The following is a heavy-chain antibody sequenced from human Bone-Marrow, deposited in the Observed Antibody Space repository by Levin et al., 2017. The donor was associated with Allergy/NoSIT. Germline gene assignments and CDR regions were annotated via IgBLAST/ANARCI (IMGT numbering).Heavy chain of an antibody. D-gene: IGHD6-19*01. CDR3: VKESHSSAWF. J-gene: IGHJ4*02. CDR1: GFTFSGKA. Sequence: SCVASGFTFSGKAMSWVRQAPGKGLQWVAAISGSGDKTYFADSVKGRIDISRDNSKNMLFLQMNRLRVDDTAVYYCVKESHSSAWFWGQGTVVSVSS. CDR2: ISGSGDKT. V-gene: IGHV3-23*01.